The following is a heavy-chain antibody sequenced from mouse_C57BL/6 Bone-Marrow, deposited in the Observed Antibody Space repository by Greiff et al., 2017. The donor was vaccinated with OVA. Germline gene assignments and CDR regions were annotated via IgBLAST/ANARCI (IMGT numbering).Heavy chain of an antibody. Sequence: VQLVESGPELVKPGASVKISCKASGYAFSSSWMNWVKQRPGKGLEWIGRIYPGDGDTNYNGKFKGKATLTADKSSSTAYMQLSSLTSEDSAVYFCAKGATVVPFDYWGQGTTLTVSS. CDR3: AKGATVVPFDY. CDR2: IYPGDGDT. D-gene: IGHD1-1*01. CDR1: GYAFSSSW. V-gene: IGHV1-82*01. J-gene: IGHJ2*01.